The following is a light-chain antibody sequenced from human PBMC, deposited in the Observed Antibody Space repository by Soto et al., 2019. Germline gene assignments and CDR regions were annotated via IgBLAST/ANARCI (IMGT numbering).Light chain of an antibody. CDR2: NVS. Sequence: QSALTQPASVSGSPGQSITLSCTGTSGEVVAYNYVSWYQQHPGKAPKLIIYNVSNRPSGVSNRFSGSKSVNTASLTIFGLEAEDEADYYCCLFTDRTTVLFGGGTKLTVL. J-gene: IGLJ2*01. CDR1: SGEVVAYNY. CDR3: CLFTDRTTVL. V-gene: IGLV2-14*01.